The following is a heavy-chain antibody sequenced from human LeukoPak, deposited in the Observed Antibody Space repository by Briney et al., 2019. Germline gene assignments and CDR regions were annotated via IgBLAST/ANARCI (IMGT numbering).Heavy chain of an antibody. Sequence: PGGSLRLSCAASGFTFSSYGMHWVRQAPGKGLEWVAVISYDGSNKYYADSVKGRFTISRDNSKNTLYLQMNSLRAEDTAVYYCARAPLYSYEDDAFDIWGQGTMVTVSS. CDR2: ISYDGSNK. CDR3: ARAPLYSYEDDAFDI. V-gene: IGHV3-30*03. J-gene: IGHJ3*02. CDR1: GFTFSSYG. D-gene: IGHD5-18*01.